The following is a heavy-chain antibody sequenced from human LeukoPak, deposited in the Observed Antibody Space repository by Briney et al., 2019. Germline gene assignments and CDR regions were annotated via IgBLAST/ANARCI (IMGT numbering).Heavy chain of an antibody. CDR3: ARGANIAAAFG. CDR1: GGSITSSNW. V-gene: IGHV4-4*02. Sequence: SETLSLTCAVSGGSITSSNWWSWVRQPPGKGLEWIGEIYHSGSTSYNPSLKSRVTISVYKPENQFSLKMTSVTAADTAVYYCARGANIAAAFGWGQGTLVTVSS. CDR2: IYHSGST. J-gene: IGHJ4*02. D-gene: IGHD6-13*01.